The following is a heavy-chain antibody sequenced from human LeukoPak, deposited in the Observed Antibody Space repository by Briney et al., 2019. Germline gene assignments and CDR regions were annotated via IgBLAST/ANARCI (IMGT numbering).Heavy chain of an antibody. CDR2: IDYSGST. V-gene: IGHV4-39*01. D-gene: IGHD2-15*01. J-gene: IGHJ3*02. CDR1: GGSISSSSYY. CDR3: ARACGGSCHGAFDI. Sequence: SETLSLTCTVSGGSISSSSYYWGWIRQPPGKGLEWIGTIDYSGSTYYNPSLKSRVTISVDTSKSQFSLQLSSVTAADTAVYYCARACGGSCHGAFDIWGQGTMVTVSS.